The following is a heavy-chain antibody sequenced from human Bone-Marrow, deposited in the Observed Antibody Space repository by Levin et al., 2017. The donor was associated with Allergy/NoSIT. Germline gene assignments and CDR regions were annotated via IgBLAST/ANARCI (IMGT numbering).Heavy chain of an antibody. CDR1: GFTFSSYS. CDR2: TSYDGRNK. CDR3: AREISNEHAF. Sequence: SGGSLRLSCAASGFTFSSYSMHWVRQAPGKGLEWVALTSYDGRNKYYADSVKGRFTISRDNSKNTLNLEMNSLTTGDTAVYYCAREISNEHAFWGQGTLVTVSS. J-gene: IGHJ4*02. V-gene: IGHV3-30*04. D-gene: IGHD1-1*01.